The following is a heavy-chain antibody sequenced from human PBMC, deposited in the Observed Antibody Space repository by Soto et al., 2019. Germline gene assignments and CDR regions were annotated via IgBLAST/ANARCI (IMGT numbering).Heavy chain of an antibody. CDR1: GGSINSYY. CDR3: ARYRHYGDYVGACDY. D-gene: IGHD4-17*01. Sequence: QVPLQESGPGLVKPSETLSLTCTVSGGSINSYYWTWIRQPPGKELEWIGYIYASGSTNYNPSLESRVTMSVDTSKNQFSLKLNSVTAADTAVYYCARYRHYGDYVGACDYWGQGTLVTVSS. J-gene: IGHJ4*02. V-gene: IGHV4-59*12. CDR2: IYASGST.